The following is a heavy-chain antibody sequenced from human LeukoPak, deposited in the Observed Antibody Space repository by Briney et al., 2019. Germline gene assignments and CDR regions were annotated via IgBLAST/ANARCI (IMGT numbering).Heavy chain of an antibody. CDR2: IYYSGST. J-gene: IGHJ5*02. V-gene: IGHV4-31*03. CDR1: GGSISSGGYY. Sequence: SETLSLTCTVSGGSISSGGYYWSWIRQHPGKGLEWIGYIYYSGSTYYNPSLKSRVTISVDTSKNQFSLKLSSVTAADTAVYYCAREQRKKREKGFWSFLDPWGQGTLVTVSS. D-gene: IGHD3-3*01. CDR3: AREQRKKREKGFWSFLDP.